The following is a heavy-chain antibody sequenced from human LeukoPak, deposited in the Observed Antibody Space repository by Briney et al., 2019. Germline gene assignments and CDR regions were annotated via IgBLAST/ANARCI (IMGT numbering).Heavy chain of an antibody. CDR3: AKIAQLWLQFLDY. Sequence: SGGSLRLSCAASGFTFSSYATSWLRQAPGKGLEWVSANSGSGGSTYCADSEKGRLTISRDNSKNTLYLQMNSLRAEDTAVYYCAKIAQLWLQFLDYWGQGTLVTVSS. V-gene: IGHV3-23*01. J-gene: IGHJ4*02. CDR1: GFTFSSYA. D-gene: IGHD5-18*01. CDR2: NSGSGGST.